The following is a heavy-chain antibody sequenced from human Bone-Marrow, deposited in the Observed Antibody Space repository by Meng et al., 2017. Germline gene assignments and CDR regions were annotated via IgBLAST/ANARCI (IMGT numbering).Heavy chain of an antibody. Sequence: GESLKISCTASGFTFGDYAMSWFRQAPGKGLEWVGFIRSKAYGGTTEYAASVKGRFTISRDDSKSIAYLQMNSLKTEDTAVYYCTRMTTVTPYYYGMDVWGQGTTVTVSS. D-gene: IGHD4-17*01. V-gene: IGHV3-49*03. CDR3: TRMTTVTPYYYGMDV. CDR2: IRSKAYGGTT. CDR1: GFTFGDYA. J-gene: IGHJ6*02.